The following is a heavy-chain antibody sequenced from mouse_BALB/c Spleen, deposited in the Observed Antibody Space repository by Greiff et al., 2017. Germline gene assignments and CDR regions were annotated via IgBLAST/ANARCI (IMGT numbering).Heavy chain of an antibody. J-gene: IGHJ4*01. CDR1: GYAFTNYL. V-gene: IGHV1-54*03. Sequence: VQLQQSGAELVRPGTSVKVSCKASGYAFTNYLIEWVKQRPGQGLEWIGVINPGSGGTNYNEKFKGKATLTADKSSSTAYMQLSSLTSDDSAVYFCAREGNYGAMDYWGQGTSGTVSS. CDR2: INPGSGGT. CDR3: AREGNYGAMDY. D-gene: IGHD1-1*02.